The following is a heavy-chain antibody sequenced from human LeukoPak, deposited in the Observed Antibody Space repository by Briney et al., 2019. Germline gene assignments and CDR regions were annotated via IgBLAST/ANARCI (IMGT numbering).Heavy chain of an antibody. CDR2: IYSSEST. CDR3: TKYSGGSYYNLFDP. CDR1: GGSISSYY. J-gene: IGHJ5*02. V-gene: IGHV4-4*07. Sequence: SETLSLTCTVSGGSISSYYLSWIRQPAGKGLEWIGRIYSSESTNYNPSLNSRVTMSVDTSKNQFSLKLSSVTAADTAVYYCTKYSGGSYYNLFDPWSQGTLVTVSS. D-gene: IGHD1-26*01.